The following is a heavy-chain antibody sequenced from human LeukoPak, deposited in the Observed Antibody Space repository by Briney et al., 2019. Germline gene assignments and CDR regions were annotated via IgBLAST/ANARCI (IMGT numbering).Heavy chain of an antibody. CDR1: GGSISSGSYY. Sequence: PSETLSLTCTVSGGSISSGSYYWSWIRQPAGKGLEWIGRIYTSGSTNYNPSLKSRVTISVDTSKNQFSLKLSSVTAADTAVYYCARHSDPQKVDTAMAQTIGFDPWGQGTLVTVSS. CDR2: IYTSGST. V-gene: IGHV4-61*02. J-gene: IGHJ5*02. D-gene: IGHD5-18*01. CDR3: ARHSDPQKVDTAMAQTIGFDP.